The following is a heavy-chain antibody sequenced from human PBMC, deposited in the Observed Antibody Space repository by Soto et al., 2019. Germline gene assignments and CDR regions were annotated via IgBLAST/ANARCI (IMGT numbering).Heavy chain of an antibody. CDR2: INHSGST. J-gene: IGHJ6*02. V-gene: IGHV4-34*01. CDR1: GGSFSGYY. D-gene: IGHD3-9*01. Sequence: SETLSLTCAVYGGSFSGYYWSWIRQPPGKGLEWIGEINHSGSTNYNPSLKSRVTISVDTSKNQFSLKLSSVTAADTAVYYCASRYFDWLSGYHYYGMDVWGQGTTVTVSS. CDR3: ASRYFDWLSGYHYYGMDV.